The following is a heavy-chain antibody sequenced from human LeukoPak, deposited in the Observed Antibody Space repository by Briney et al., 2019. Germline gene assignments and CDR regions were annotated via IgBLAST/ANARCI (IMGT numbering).Heavy chain of an antibody. J-gene: IGHJ4*02. CDR1: GGSISSGSYY. CDR3: ARSDGYNLNFDY. V-gene: IGHV4-61*02. D-gene: IGHD5-24*01. CDR2: IYTSGST. Sequence: SETLSLTCTVSGGSISSGSYYWSWIRQPAGKGLEWIGRIYTSGSTNYNPSLESRVTISVDTSKNQFSLKLSSVTAADTAVYYCARSDGYNLNFDYWGQGTLVTVSS.